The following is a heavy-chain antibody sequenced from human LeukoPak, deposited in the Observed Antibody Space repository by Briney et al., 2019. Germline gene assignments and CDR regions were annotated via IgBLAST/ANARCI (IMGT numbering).Heavy chain of an antibody. CDR1: GFTFGDYA. J-gene: IGHJ4*02. CDR3: TGGSSGRPFDY. V-gene: IGHV3-49*04. D-gene: IGHD6-19*01. CDR2: IRSKAYGGTT. Sequence: TGRSLRLSCTASGFTFGDYAMSWVRQAPGKWLEWVGFIRSKAYGGTTEYAASVKGRFTISRDDSKSIAYLQMNSLKTEDTAVYYCTGGSSGRPFDYWGQGTLVTVSS.